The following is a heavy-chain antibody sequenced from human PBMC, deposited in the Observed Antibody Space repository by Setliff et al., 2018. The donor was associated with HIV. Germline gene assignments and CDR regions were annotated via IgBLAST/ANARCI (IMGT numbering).Heavy chain of an antibody. V-gene: IGHV1-69*13. D-gene: IGHD2-2*01. J-gene: IGHJ4*02. Sequence: ASVKVSCKASGGIFSNYAINWVRQAPGQGLEWMGGIIPIFGTATYAQKFQGRVTITADESTSTAYMELSSLRSEDMAVYYCARDRPGMDCTTTSCYAPFDYWGQGTLVTVSS. CDR1: GGIFSNYA. CDR2: IIPIFGTA. CDR3: ARDRPGMDCTTTSCYAPFDY.